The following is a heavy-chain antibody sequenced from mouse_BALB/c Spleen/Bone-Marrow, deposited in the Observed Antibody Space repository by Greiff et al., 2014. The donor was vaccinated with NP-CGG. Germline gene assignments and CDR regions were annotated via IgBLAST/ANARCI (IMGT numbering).Heavy chain of an antibody. CDR3: APYYYGSSQFAY. D-gene: IGHD1-1*01. CDR2: IDPANGNT. Sequence: EVQLQQSGAELVKPGASVKLSCTASGFNIKDTYMHWVKQRPGQGLEWIGRIDPANGNTKYDPKFQGKATITADISSNTAYLQLSSLTSEDTAVYYCAPYYYGSSQFAYWGQGTLVTVSA. V-gene: IGHV14-3*02. J-gene: IGHJ3*01. CDR1: GFNIKDTY.